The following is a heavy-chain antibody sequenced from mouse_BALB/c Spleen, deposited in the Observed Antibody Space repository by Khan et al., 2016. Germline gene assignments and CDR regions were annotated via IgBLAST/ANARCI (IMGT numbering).Heavy chain of an antibody. CDR2: IWAGGNI. CDR3: ARDGGSSPYFDV. Sequence: QVQLKESGPGLVAPSQSLSITCTVSGFSLTSYGVHWVRQPPGKGLEWLGVIWAGGNINYNSALKSRLSISKDNFKSQVFLKMKSLKNDDTAEYXCARDGGSSPYFDVWGAGTTVTVSS. D-gene: IGHD1-1*01. V-gene: IGHV2-9*02. J-gene: IGHJ1*01. CDR1: GFSLTSYG.